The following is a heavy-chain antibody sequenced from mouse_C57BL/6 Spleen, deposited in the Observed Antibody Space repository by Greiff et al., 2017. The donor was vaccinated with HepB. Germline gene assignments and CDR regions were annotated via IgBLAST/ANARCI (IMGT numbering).Heavy chain of an antibody. V-gene: IGHV1-64*01. CDR1: GYTFTSYW. J-gene: IGHJ3*01. CDR3: ARSFYDGYWFAY. D-gene: IGHD2-3*01. Sequence: VKLQQPGAELVKPGASVKLSCKASGYTFTSYWMHWVKQRPGQGLEWIGMIHPNSGSTNYNEKFKSKATLTVDKSSRTAYMQLSSLTSEDSAVYYCARSFYDGYWFAYWGQGTLVTVSA. CDR2: IHPNSGST.